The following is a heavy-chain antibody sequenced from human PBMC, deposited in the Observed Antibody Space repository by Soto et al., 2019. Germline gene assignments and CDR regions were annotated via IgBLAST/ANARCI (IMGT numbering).Heavy chain of an antibody. D-gene: IGHD4-17*01. CDR2: IIPILGIA. V-gene: IGHV1-69*02. CDR1: GGTFSSYT. Sequence: QVQLVQSGAEVKKPGSSVKVSCKASGGTFSSYTISWVRQAPGQGLEWMGRIIPILGIANYAQKFQGRVTITADNATSTAYMELSSLRSEDTAVYYCAGIATVTPEGYNWFDPWGQGTLVTVSS. J-gene: IGHJ5*02. CDR3: AGIATVTPEGYNWFDP.